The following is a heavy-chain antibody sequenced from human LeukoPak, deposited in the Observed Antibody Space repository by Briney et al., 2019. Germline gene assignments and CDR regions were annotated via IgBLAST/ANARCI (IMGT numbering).Heavy chain of an antibody. Sequence: GASVKVSCKASDYTFTSYGISWVRQVPGQGLEWMGWISAYNGNTNYAQKLQGRVTMTTDTSTSTAYMELRSLRSDDTAVYYCAREDILTGSQPFDYWGQGTLVTVSS. CDR1: DYTFTSYG. CDR2: ISAYNGNT. D-gene: IGHD3-9*01. J-gene: IGHJ4*02. CDR3: AREDILTGSQPFDY. V-gene: IGHV1-18*01.